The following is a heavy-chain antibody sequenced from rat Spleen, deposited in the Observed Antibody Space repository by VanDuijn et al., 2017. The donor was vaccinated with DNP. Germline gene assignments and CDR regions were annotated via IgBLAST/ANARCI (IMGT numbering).Heavy chain of an antibody. J-gene: IGHJ2*01. Sequence: EVQLAESGGGLVQPGRSLKLSCAASGFNLRDYYMAWVRQAPTKGLEWVAYSSYDGGSTYNGDSVKGRFTISRDNAKNTLYLQMNSLRSEDMATYYCSRHVLPLRVWDYWGQGVKVTVSS. CDR3: SRHVLPLRVWDY. CDR2: SSYDGGST. D-gene: IGHD1-4*01. V-gene: IGHV5-22*01. CDR1: GFNLRDYY.